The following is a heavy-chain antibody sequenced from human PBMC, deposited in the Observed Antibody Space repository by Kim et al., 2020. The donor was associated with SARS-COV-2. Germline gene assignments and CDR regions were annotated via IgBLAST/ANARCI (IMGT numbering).Heavy chain of an antibody. CDR3: AKTNVGYYLEY. CDR1: GFTFSSYA. Sequence: GGSLRLSCAASGFTFSSYAMSWVRQAPGKGLEWVSAISGSGGSTYYADSVKGRFTIPRDNSKNTLYLQMNSLRAEDTAVYYCAKTNVGYYLEYWGQGTLVTVSS. CDR2: ISGSGGST. D-gene: IGHD3-22*01. V-gene: IGHV3-23*01. J-gene: IGHJ4*02.